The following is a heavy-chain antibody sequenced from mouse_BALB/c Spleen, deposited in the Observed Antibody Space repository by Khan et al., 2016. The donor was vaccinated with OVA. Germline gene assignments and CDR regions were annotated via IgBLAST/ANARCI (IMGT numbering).Heavy chain of an antibody. Sequence: VQLQQSGAELAKPGASVKMSCKASGYTFTTYWMHWIKQRPGQGLEWIGYINTTSGYTDYNEKFKDRATLSEDQSSSTAYMQLTSLTSEDSAVDYCTRDRIDYWGQGTTLTVSS. V-gene: IGHV1-7*01. J-gene: IGHJ2*01. CDR2: INTTSGYT. CDR1: GYTFTTYW. CDR3: TRDRIDY.